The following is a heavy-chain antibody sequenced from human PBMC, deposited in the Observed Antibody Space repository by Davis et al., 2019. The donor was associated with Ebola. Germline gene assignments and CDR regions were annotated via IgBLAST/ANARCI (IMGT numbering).Heavy chain of an antibody. CDR3: AREIIAVSGTGDDY. Sequence: PSETLSLTCAIYGGSFSGYYWTWIRQPPGKGLEWIGAINHSGSTNYNPSLKSRVTMSVDTSKNQFSLNLTSVTAADTAVYYCAREIIAVSGTGDDYWGQGTLVTVSS. CDR2: INHSGST. CDR1: GGSFSGYY. D-gene: IGHD6-19*01. V-gene: IGHV4-34*01. J-gene: IGHJ4*02.